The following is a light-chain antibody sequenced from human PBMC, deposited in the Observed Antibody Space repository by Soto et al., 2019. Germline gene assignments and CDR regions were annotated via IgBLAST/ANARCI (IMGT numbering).Light chain of an antibody. CDR3: QQHNSNPIT. J-gene: IGKJ5*01. CDR1: QSISSW. V-gene: IGKV1-5*01. Sequence: DIKMTQSPSTLSASVGDRVTITCRASQSISSWLAWYQQKPGKAPSLLIYDASSLGSGVPSRFSGSGSGTEFTLTINSLQPDDFATYYCQQHNSNPITFGQGTRLEIK. CDR2: DAS.